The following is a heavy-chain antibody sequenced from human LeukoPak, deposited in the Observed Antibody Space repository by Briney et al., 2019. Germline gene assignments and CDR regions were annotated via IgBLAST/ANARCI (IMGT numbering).Heavy chain of an antibody. CDR3: ASRSDSSAYSAFDI. CDR2: SKNKADSYIT. D-gene: IGHD3-22*01. CDR1: GFTFSDHY. V-gene: IGHV3-72*01. J-gene: IGHJ3*02. Sequence: GGSLRLSCAASGFTFSDHYMDWVRQAPGKGLEWVGRSKNKADSYITEYAASVKGRFTVSRDDSKNSLYLQMNNLKTEDTAVYYCASRSDSSAYSAFDIWGQGTVVTVSS.